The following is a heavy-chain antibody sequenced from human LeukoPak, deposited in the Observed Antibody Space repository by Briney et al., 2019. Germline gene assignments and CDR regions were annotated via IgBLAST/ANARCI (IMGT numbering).Heavy chain of an antibody. D-gene: IGHD2-2*01. CDR1: GYTFTGYY. CDR2: INPNSGGT. J-gene: IGHJ6*03. Sequence: GASVKVSCKASGYTFTGYYMHWVRQAPGQGLEWMGWINPNSGGTNYAQKFQGRVTMTRDTSISTAYMELSRLRSDDTAVYYCARDTGGSYCSSTSCYLSGYYYYYYMDVWGKGTTVTISS. CDR3: ARDTGGSYCSSTSCYLSGYYYYYYMDV. V-gene: IGHV1-2*02.